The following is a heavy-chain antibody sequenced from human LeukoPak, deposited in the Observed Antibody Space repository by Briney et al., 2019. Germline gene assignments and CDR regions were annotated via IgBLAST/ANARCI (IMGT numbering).Heavy chain of an antibody. V-gene: IGHV3-20*04. D-gene: IGHD3-10*02. J-gene: IGHJ3*02. Sequence: PGGSLRLSCAVSGFTLDDYAMNWVRQASGKGLEWVANINWNGGSTGYGDSVKGRFSISRDNAKNSVFLQMHSLRADDTAFYCARDMLLGDAFDIWGQGTMVIVSS. CDR2: INWNGGST. CDR3: ARDMLLGDAFDI. CDR1: GFTLDDYA.